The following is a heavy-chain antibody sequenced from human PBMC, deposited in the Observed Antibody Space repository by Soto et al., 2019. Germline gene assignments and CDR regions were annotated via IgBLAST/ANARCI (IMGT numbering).Heavy chain of an antibody. CDR2: ITASGSMA. CDR1: GFTFDNYA. J-gene: IGHJ4*02. Sequence: EVQLLESGGALVQPGGSLRLSCAASGFTFDNYAMSWVRQAPGKGLEWVSSITASGSMAYHADSVQGRFTISRDNSKNTLYMQMNSLRAEDTAVYYCAEVHPGDDWGQGTLVTVSS. V-gene: IGHV3-23*01. CDR3: AEVHPGDD.